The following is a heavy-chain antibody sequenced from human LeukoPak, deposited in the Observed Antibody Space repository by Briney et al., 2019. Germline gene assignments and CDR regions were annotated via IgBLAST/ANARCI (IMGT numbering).Heavy chain of an antibody. J-gene: IGHJ4*02. CDR2: ISSSGITT. Sequence: PGGSLRLSCAATGFTVSTYEMNWVRQAPGRGLEWVAYISSSGITTYYPDSVKGRFTISRDNAKNSLYLQMNSLRVEDTAVYYCARDLSYWGQGTLVTVSS. V-gene: IGHV3-48*03. CDR1: GFTVSTYE. CDR3: ARDLSY.